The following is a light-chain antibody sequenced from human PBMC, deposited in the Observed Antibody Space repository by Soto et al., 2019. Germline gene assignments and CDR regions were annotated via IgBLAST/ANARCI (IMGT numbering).Light chain of an antibody. Sequence: EVVLTQSPGTLSLSPGERGTLSCGASQSIGNSLAWFQQQPGQAPRLLIYDASNRAAGIPARFSGSGSGTDFTLTISSLEPEDFVVYYCHHSKWPLTFGGGTKVEI. CDR2: DAS. J-gene: IGKJ4*02. CDR1: QSIGNS. V-gene: IGKV3-11*01. CDR3: HHSKWPLT.